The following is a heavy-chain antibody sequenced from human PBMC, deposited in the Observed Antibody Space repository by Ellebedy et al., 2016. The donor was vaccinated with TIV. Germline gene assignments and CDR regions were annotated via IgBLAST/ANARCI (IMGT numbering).Heavy chain of an antibody. CDR1: GYTFTSYG. J-gene: IGHJ3*02. CDR3: ARVRPETIFGVVRHAFDI. Sequence: AASVKVSCKASGYTFTSYGISWVRQAPGQGLEWMGWISAYNGNTNYAQKLQGRVTMTTDTSASTAYMELSSLRSEDTAVYYCARVRPETIFGVVRHAFDIWGQGTMVTVSS. V-gene: IGHV1-18*01. D-gene: IGHD3-3*01. CDR2: ISAYNGNT.